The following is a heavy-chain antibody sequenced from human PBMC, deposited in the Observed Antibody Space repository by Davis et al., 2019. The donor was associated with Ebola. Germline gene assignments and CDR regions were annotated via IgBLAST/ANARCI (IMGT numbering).Heavy chain of an antibody. V-gene: IGHV3-30*02. J-gene: IGHJ4*02. D-gene: IGHD1-1*01. CDR2: IRYDGSNK. CDR1: RFTFSSYS. CDR3: AKDAGRTFDY. Sequence: GESLKISCAASRFTFSSYSMNWVRQAPGKGLEWVAFIRYDGSNKYYADSVKGRFTISRDNSKNTLYLQMNSLRAEDTAVYYCAKDAGRTFDYWGQGTLVTVSS.